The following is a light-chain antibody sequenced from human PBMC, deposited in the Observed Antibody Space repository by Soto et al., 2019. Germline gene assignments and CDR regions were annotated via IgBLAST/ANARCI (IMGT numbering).Light chain of an antibody. Sequence: EVVLTQSPGTLSLSPGERATLSCRASQSVSSGYLAWYQQKPGQAPRLLIHGASSRATGVPDRFFGSGSGTEFTLPISRLEPEDFAVYYCQQYGGSPPFTFGQGTKLGIK. CDR2: GAS. CDR1: QSVSSGY. J-gene: IGKJ2*01. CDR3: QQYGGSPPFT. V-gene: IGKV3-20*01.